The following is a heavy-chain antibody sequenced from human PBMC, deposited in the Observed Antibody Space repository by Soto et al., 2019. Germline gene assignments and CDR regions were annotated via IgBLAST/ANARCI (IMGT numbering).Heavy chain of an antibody. CDR2: IKGSHAGGTT. CDR3: ATEGGSPGSHLDGAC. Sequence: EVQLVESGGGLVEPGGSIRLSCVASGFTFTKAYMTWVRQAPGKGLEWVGRIKGSHAGGTTDYATSVKGRFTISRDDSQNTLYLQMNGLQTEDTSVYYCATEGGSPGSHLDGACWGQGTRVTVSS. CDR1: GFTFTKAY. D-gene: IGHD1-26*01. V-gene: IGHV3-15*01. J-gene: IGHJ4*02.